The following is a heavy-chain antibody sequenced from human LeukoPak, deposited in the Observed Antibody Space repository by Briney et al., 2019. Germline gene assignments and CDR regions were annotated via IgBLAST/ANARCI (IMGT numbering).Heavy chain of an antibody. J-gene: IGHJ5*02. CDR2: IGTYSGNT. V-gene: IGHV1-18*01. CDR1: GYTFTSYG. D-gene: IGHD4-17*01. CDR3: ARDFQGDDYGAPFDR. Sequence: ASVKVSCKASGYTFTSYGLSWVRQAPGQGLEWMGWIGTYSGNTNYAQNLQGRVAMTTDTSTSTAYMELRSLRSDDTAVYYCARDFQGDDYGAPFDRWGQGTLVTVSS.